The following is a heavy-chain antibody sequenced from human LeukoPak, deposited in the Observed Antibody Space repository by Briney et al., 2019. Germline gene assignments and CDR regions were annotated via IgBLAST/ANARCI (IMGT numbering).Heavy chain of an antibody. V-gene: IGHV1-18*01. J-gene: IGHJ5*02. Sequence: ASVTVSCTASGYTFTSYGISWVRQAPGQGLEWMGRISAYNGNTNYAQKLQGRVTMTTDTSTSTAYMELRSLRSEDTAVYYCAMDPPYYYGSGRQGFDPWGQGTLVTVSS. CDR3: AMDPPYYYGSGRQGFDP. CDR2: ISAYNGNT. D-gene: IGHD3-10*01. CDR1: GYTFTSYG.